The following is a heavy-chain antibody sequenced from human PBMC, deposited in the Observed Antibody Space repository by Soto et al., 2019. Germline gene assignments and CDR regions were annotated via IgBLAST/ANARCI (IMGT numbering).Heavy chain of an antibody. CDR1: GFTVSSNY. V-gene: IGHV3-66*01. J-gene: IGHJ6*03. CDR2: IYSGGST. D-gene: IGHD6-19*01. CDR3: ARTEGWLVRVYYYYYMDV. Sequence: GGSLRLSCAASGFTVSSNYMSWVRQAPGKGLEWVSVIYSGGSTYYADSVKGRFTISRDNSKNTLYLQMNSLRAEDTAVYYCARTEGWLVRVYYYYYMDVWGKGTTVTVSS.